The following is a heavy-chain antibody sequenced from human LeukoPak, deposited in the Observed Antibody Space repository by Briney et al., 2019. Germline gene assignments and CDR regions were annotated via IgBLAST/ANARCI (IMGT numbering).Heavy chain of an antibody. CDR3: AREPTYDSSGYYYPHPLNWLDP. Sequence: GGSLILSCAASGFTFSSYEMNWVRQAPGKGLEWVSYISSSGSTIYYADSVKGRFTISRDNAKNSLYLQMNSLRAEDTAVYYCAREPTYDSSGYYYPHPLNWLDPWGQGTLVTVSS. J-gene: IGHJ5*02. CDR1: GFTFSSYE. CDR2: ISSSGSTI. V-gene: IGHV3-48*03. D-gene: IGHD3-22*01.